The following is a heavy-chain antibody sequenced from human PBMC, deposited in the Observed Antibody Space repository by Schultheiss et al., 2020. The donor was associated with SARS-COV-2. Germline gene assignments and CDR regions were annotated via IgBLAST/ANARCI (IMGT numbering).Heavy chain of an antibody. CDR2: IWYDGSKK. V-gene: IGHV3-33*01. Sequence: GESLKISCAASGFTFSDYGMHWVRQAPGKGLEWVAVIWYDGSKKYYADSVQGRFTISRDNSKTTLFLHMNSLRGEDTAVYYCARGLTGIGFGDFMGLDVWGQGTTVTVSS. CDR1: GFTFSDYG. CDR3: ARGLTGIGFGDFMGLDV. D-gene: IGHD3-10*01. J-gene: IGHJ6*02.